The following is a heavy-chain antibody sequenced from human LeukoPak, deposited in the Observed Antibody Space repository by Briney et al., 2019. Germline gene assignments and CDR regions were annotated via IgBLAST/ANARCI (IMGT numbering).Heavy chain of an antibody. V-gene: IGHV3-30*02. D-gene: IGHD2-21*02. CDR1: GFTFSSYC. CDR3: AKGNCGGDCYTYYYFYMDV. Sequence: GGSLRLSCAASGFTFSSYCMHCVRQAPGKGLEWVAFIRIDGSNKYYADSVKGQFTIARDNFKLYLQMNGLRAEDTAVYYCAKGNCGGDCYTYYYFYMDVWGKGTTVTVSS. J-gene: IGHJ6*03. CDR2: IRIDGSNK.